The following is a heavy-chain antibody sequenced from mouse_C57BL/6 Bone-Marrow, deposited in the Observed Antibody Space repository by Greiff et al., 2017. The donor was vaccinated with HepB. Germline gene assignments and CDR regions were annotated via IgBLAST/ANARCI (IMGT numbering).Heavy chain of an antibody. CDR3: TGDYYSNYAVDV. J-gene: IGHJ1*03. Sequence: EVQLQQSGAELVRPGASVKLSCTASGFNIKDDYMHWVKQRPEQGLEWIGWIDPENGDTEYASKFQGKATITADTSSNTAYLQLSSLTSEDTAVYYCTGDYYSNYAVDVWGTGTTVTVSS. V-gene: IGHV14-4*01. D-gene: IGHD2-5*01. CDR1: GFNIKDDY. CDR2: IDPENGDT.